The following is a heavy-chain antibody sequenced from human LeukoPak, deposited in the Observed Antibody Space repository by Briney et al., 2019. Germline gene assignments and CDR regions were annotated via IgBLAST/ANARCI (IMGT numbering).Heavy chain of an antibody. CDR1: GFTFSDYY. Sequence: GGSLRLSCAASGFTFSDYYMSWIRQVPGKGLEWVSYISSSGSSIYYADSVKGRFTISRDNDKNSLYLQMNSLRAEDTAVYYCARGSSWYGFDYWGQGTLVTVSS. V-gene: IGHV3-11*01. J-gene: IGHJ4*02. CDR3: ARGSSWYGFDY. CDR2: ISSSGSSI. D-gene: IGHD6-13*01.